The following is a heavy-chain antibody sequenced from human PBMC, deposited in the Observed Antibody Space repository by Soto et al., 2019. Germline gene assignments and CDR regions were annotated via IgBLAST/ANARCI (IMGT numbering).Heavy chain of an antibody. D-gene: IGHD6-6*01. CDR2: IYYSGST. J-gene: IGHJ4*02. Sequence: SETLSLTCTVSGGSISSYYWSWIRQPPGKGLEWIGYIYYSGSTNYNPSLKSRVTISVDTSKNQFSLKLSSVTAADTAVYYCARGIAARPGQYYFDYWGQGTLVTVS. CDR3: ARGIAARPGQYYFDY. V-gene: IGHV4-59*01. CDR1: GGSISSYY.